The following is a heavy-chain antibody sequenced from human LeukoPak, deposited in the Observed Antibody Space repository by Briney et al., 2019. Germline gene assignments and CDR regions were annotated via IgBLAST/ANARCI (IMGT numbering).Heavy chain of an antibody. CDR3: WVWDHDDAFDI. CDR2: INQDGSEK. J-gene: IGHJ3*02. Sequence: PGGSLRLSCAASGFILSNYWMGWVRRAPGKGLEWVANINQDGSEKHYVDFLKGRFTISRDNANNSLYLEMNNLSAEDTAVYYCWVWDHDDAFDIWGQGTMVTVSS. CDR1: GFILSNYW. D-gene: IGHD1-14*01. V-gene: IGHV3-7*01.